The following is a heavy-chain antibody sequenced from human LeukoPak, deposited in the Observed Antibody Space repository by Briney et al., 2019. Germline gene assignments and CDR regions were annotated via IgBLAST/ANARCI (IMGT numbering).Heavy chain of an antibody. D-gene: IGHD3-10*01. CDR2: VNHSGST. J-gene: IGHJ5*02. V-gene: IGHV4-34*01. CDR3: ATSGGPINWFDP. Sequence: SETLSLTCAVYGGSLSSYYWGWIRQPPGKGLQWIGEVNHSGSTNYNPSLKSRVTISVDTSKNQFSLKLSSVTAADTAVYYCATSGGPINWFDPWGQGTLVTVSS. CDR1: GGSLSSYY.